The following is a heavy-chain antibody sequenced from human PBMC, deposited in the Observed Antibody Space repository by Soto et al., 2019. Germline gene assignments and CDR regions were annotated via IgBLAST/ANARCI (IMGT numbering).Heavy chain of an antibody. D-gene: IGHD2-2*01. Sequence: GGSLRLSCAASAFTVSSNYMIWVRQAPAKGLDGASVIYSGGSTYYADAVKGLFTIARDNSKSTLYLQMNSLRAEDSTVYYCAKDFCSSSSCDGFYYYYYGMDVWGQGTTVNVSS. V-gene: IGHV3-53*05. CDR1: AFTVSSNY. CDR3: AKDFCSSSSCDGFYYYYYGMDV. J-gene: IGHJ6*02. CDR2: IYSGGST.